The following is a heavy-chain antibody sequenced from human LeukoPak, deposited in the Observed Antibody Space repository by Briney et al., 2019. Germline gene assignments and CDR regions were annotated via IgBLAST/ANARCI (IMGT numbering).Heavy chain of an antibody. CDR3: AKIGVGGSSWFDY. J-gene: IGHJ4*02. Sequence: GGSLRLSCAASGFTFDDYAMHWVRQAPGKGLEWVSGISWNSGSIGYADSEKGRFTISRDNAKNSLYLQMNSLRAEDTALYYCAKIGVGGSSWFDYWGQGTLVTVSS. D-gene: IGHD6-13*01. CDR2: ISWNSGSI. V-gene: IGHV3-9*01. CDR1: GFTFDDYA.